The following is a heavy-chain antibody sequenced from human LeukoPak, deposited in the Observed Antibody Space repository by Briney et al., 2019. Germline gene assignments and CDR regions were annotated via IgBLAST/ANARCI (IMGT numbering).Heavy chain of an antibody. D-gene: IGHD3-3*01. V-gene: IGHV1-18*01. CDR3: ARHQYDFWSGYLLDY. CDR2: ISAYNGNT. Sequence: ASVKVSCKASGYTFTSYGISWVRQAPGQGLEWMGWISAYNGNTNYAQKLQGRVTMTTDTSTSTAYMELRSLRSEDTAVYYCARHQYDFWSGYLLDYWGQGTLVTVSS. J-gene: IGHJ4*02. CDR1: GYTFTSYG.